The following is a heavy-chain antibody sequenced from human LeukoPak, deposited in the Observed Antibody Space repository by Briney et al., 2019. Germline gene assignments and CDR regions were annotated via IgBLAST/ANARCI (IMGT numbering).Heavy chain of an antibody. D-gene: IGHD4-17*01. CDR1: GFTVSSNY. CDR3: ARGGRRCVARYGSRG. CDR2: IYSGGST. J-gene: IGHJ4*02. Sequence: GGSLRLSCAASGFTVSSNYMSWVRQAPGKGLEWVSVIYSGGSTYYADSVKGRFTISRDNSKNTLYLQMNSLRAEDTAVYYCARGGRRCVARYGSRGGVQGTLVTVSS. V-gene: IGHV3-53*01.